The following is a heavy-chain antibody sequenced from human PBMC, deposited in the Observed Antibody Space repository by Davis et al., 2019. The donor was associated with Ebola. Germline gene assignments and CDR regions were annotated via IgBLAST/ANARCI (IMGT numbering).Heavy chain of an antibody. CDR2: ISTGSRYM. CDR3: VKDVYRWQYLASPFDI. J-gene: IGHJ3*02. D-gene: IGHD4-23*01. V-gene: IGHV3-21*04. Sequence: GGSLRLSCAASGFIFINFNMNCVRPAPGKGLAWVASISTGSRYMYYADSLRGRFTISRDNAKNSLHLQMNSLTAEDTALYYCVKDVYRWQYLASPFDIWGQGTVVTV. CDR1: GFIFINFN.